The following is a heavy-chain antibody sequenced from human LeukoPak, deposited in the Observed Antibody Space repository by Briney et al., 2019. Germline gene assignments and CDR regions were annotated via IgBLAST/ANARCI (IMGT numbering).Heavy chain of an antibody. CDR2: ISGSGGST. D-gene: IGHD3-22*01. CDR3: AKGWYYYESSGYYDY. J-gene: IGHJ4*02. Sequence: GGSLRLSCAASGFTFSSYAMSWVRQAPGKGLEWVSAISGSGGSTYYADSVKGRFTISRDNSKNTLYLQMNSLRAEDTAVYYCAKGWYYYESSGYYDYWGQGTLVTVSS. CDR1: GFTFSSYA. V-gene: IGHV3-23*01.